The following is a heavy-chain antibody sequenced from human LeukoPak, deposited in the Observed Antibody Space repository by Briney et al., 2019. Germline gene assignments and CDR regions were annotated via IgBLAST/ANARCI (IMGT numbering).Heavy chain of an antibody. D-gene: IGHD2/OR15-2a*01. CDR3: AREQIGQLINWFDP. Sequence: ASVKVSCKASGYTFTGYYMHWVRQAPGQGLEWMGWINPNSGGTNYAQKFQGRVTMTRDTSISTAYMELSRLRSDDTAVYYCAREQIGQLINWFDPWGQGTLVTVSS. V-gene: IGHV1-2*02. CDR2: INPNSGGT. CDR1: GYTFTGYY. J-gene: IGHJ5*02.